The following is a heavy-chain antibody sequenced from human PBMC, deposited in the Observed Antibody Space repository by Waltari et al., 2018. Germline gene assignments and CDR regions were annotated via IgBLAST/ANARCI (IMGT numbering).Heavy chain of an antibody. CDR1: GYSLTNYD. Sequence: QVHLVQSGAEVKKPGASVKVSCKASGYSLTNYDIYWVRQAPGQGLEWLGWISGHNDKTKYAQKLQCRVTMTTDTSTNTAYMELRSLRSDDTAVYYCARGGYFDWLLLDWGQGTPVTVSS. J-gene: IGHJ4*02. V-gene: IGHV1-18*04. CDR3: ARGGYFDWLLLD. D-gene: IGHD3-9*01. CDR2: ISGHNDKT.